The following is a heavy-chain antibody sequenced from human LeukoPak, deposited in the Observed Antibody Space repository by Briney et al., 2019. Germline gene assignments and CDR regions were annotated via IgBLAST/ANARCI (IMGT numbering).Heavy chain of an antibody. V-gene: IGHV3-48*03. CDR2: ISSSGSTI. CDR1: GFTFSSYE. D-gene: IGHD3-22*01. Sequence: GGSLRLSCAASGFTFSSYEMNWVRQAPGKGLEWVSYISSSGSTIYYADSVKGRFTTSRDNAKNSLYLQMNSLRAEDTAVYYCARDPYDSSGYGAFDIWGQGTMVTVSS. CDR3: ARDPYDSSGYGAFDI. J-gene: IGHJ3*02.